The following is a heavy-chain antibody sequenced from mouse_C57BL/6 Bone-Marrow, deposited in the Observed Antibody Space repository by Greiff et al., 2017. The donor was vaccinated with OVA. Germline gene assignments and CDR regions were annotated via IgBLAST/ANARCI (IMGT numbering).Heavy chain of an antibody. Sequence: VQLQQPGAELVKPGASVKLSCKASGYTFTSYWMQWVKQRPGQGLEWIGEIDPSDSYTNYNQKFKGKATLTVDTSSSTAYMQLSSLTSEDSAVYYCASITTVVPCAMDYWGQGTSVTVSS. J-gene: IGHJ4*01. CDR3: ASITTVVPCAMDY. D-gene: IGHD1-1*01. CDR2: IDPSDSYT. CDR1: GYTFTSYW. V-gene: IGHV1-50*01.